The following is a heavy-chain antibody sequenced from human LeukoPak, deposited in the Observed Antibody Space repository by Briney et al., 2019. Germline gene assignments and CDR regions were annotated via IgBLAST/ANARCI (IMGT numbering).Heavy chain of an antibody. CDR3: ARVNYPHTSPDLNWFDP. D-gene: IGHD3-10*01. J-gene: IGHJ5*02. CDR1: GYTFTSYD. Sequence: GASVKVSCKASGYTFTSYDINWVRQATGQGLEWMGWMNPNSGNTGYAQKFQGRVTITRNTSISTAYMELSSLRSEDTAVYYCARVNYPHTSPDLNWFDPWGQGTLVTVSS. V-gene: IGHV1-8*03. CDR2: MNPNSGNT.